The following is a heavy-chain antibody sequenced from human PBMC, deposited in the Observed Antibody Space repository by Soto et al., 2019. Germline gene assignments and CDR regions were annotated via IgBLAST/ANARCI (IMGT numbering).Heavy chain of an antibody. V-gene: IGHV4-30-2*06. CDR1: GASISYGGFS. D-gene: IGHD5-12*01. CDR2: ISHLENA. Sequence: KLSLTCTVSGASISYGGFSWSWIRQSPGKGLEWIGYISHLENAYLHPSFKSRLTMSIDRTRNQFSLKLSSVTAADMAVYYCARGGGYDSFDYWGQGVLVTVS. CDR3: ARGGGYDSFDY. J-gene: IGHJ4*02.